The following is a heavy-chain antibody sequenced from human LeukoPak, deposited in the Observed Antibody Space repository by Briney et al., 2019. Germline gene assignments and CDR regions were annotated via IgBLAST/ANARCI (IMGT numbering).Heavy chain of an antibody. CDR1: GYTFTSYA. J-gene: IGHJ5*02. CDR2: INAGNGNT. Sequence: ASVKVSCKASGYTFTSYAMHWVRQAPGQRLEWMGWINAGNGNTKYSQKFQGRVTITRDTSASTAYMELSSLRSEDTAVYYCARAGSSSWYVGSWFDPWGQGTLVTVSS. D-gene: IGHD6-13*01. CDR3: ARAGSSSWYVGSWFDP. V-gene: IGHV1-3*01.